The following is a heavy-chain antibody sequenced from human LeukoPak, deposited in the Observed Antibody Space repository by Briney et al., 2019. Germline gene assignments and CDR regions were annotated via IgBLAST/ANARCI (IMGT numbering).Heavy chain of an antibody. CDR3: ARRESSGFFDY. D-gene: IGHD6-19*01. V-gene: IGHV4-59*08. Sequence: PSQTLSLTCTVSGGSISSYYWSWIRQPPGKGLEWIGYIYYSGSTSYNPSLNSRVTISLDTSKNQFSLNLSSVTAADTAVYYCARRESSGFFDYWGQGTLVTVSS. CDR1: GGSISSYY. J-gene: IGHJ4*02. CDR2: IYYSGST.